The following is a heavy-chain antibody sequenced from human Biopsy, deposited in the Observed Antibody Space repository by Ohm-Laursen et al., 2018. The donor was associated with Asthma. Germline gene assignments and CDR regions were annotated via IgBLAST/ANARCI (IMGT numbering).Heavy chain of an antibody. CDR1: GGSISSFY. Sequence: SETLSLTCGVYGGSISSFYWSWIRQSPEKGLEWMGYVYWTGGTNYNPSLKSRITMSVDTSKNRMFLELTSVTAADTAIYYCVRAVRNEQWLAPFDYWGQGSLVLVSS. D-gene: IGHD6-19*01. CDR3: VRAVRNEQWLAPFDY. J-gene: IGHJ4*02. CDR2: VYWTGGT. V-gene: IGHV4-59*01.